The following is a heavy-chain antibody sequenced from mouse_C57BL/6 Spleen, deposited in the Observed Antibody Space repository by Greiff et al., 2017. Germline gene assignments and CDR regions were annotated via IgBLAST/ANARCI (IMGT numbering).Heavy chain of an antibody. Sequence: VQVVESGPGLVAPSQSLSITCTVSGFSLTSYAISWVRQPPGKGLEWLGVIWTGGGTNYNSALKSRLSISKDNSKSQVFLKMNSLQTDDTARYYCAQQGYDYDVGWFAYWGQGTLVTVSA. D-gene: IGHD2-4*01. J-gene: IGHJ3*01. CDR2: IWTGGGT. V-gene: IGHV2-9-1*01. CDR1: GFSLTSYA. CDR3: AQQGYDYDVGWFAY.